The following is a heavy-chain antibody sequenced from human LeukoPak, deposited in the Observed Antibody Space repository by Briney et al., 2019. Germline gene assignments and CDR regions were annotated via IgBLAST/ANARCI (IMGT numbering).Heavy chain of an antibody. Sequence: GGSLRLSCAASGFTFSSYAMHWVRQAPGKGLEYVSAISSNGGSTYYANSVKGRFTISRDNSKNTLYLQMGSLRAEDTAMYYCARDPYNGGGYGAFDIWGQGTMVTVSS. CDR3: ARDPYNGGGYGAFDI. CDR1: GFTFSSYA. D-gene: IGHD3-22*01. CDR2: ISSNGGST. V-gene: IGHV3-64*01. J-gene: IGHJ3*02.